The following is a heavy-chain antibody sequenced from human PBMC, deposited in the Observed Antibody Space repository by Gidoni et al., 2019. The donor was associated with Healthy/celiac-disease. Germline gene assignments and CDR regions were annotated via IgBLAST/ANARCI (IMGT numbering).Heavy chain of an antibody. V-gene: IGHV3-43*01. CDR2: ISWDGGST. Sequence: EVQLVESGGVVVQPGGSLRLSCAASGFTFDDYTMHWVRQAPGKGLEWVSLISWDGGSTYYADSVKGRFTISRDNSKNSLYLQMNSLRTEDTALYYCAKDINLVGATTVYYYYGMDVWGQGTTVTVSS. CDR1: GFTFDDYT. J-gene: IGHJ6*02. D-gene: IGHD1-26*01. CDR3: AKDINLVGATTVYYYYGMDV.